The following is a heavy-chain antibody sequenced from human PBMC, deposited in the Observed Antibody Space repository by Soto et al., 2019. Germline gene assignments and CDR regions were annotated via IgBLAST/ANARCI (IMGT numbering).Heavy chain of an antibody. CDR2: ISGSGGST. CDR1: GFTFSSYA. Sequence: EVQLLESGGGLVQPGGSLRLSCAASGFTFSSYAMSWVRQAPGKGLEWVSAISGSGGSTYYADSVKGRFTISRDNSKNTLYLQMNSLRVEDPVVYYCAKDWSRYCGCDCYSGVLRFDYWGQGTLVTVSS. D-gene: IGHD2-21*01. V-gene: IGHV3-23*01. CDR3: AKDWSRYCGCDCYSGVLRFDY. J-gene: IGHJ4*02.